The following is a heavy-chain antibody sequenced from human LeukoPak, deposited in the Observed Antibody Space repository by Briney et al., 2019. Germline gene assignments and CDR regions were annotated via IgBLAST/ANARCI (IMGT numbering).Heavy chain of an antibody. CDR2: IYPGDSDT. CDR1: GYSFTSYW. CDR3: ARLGVAVAGYWYFDL. D-gene: IGHD6-19*01. V-gene: IGHV5-51*01. Sequence: GEPLKISCKGSGYSFTSYWIGWVRQLPGKGLEWLGIIYPGDSDTRYSLSFQGQVTISADKSISTAYLQWGSLKASDTAMYYCARLGVAVAGYWYFDLWGRGTLVTVSS. J-gene: IGHJ2*01.